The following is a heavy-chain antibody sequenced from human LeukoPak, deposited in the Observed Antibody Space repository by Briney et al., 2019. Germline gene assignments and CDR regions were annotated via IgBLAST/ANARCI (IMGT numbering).Heavy chain of an antibody. D-gene: IGHD5-18*01. CDR2: INHSGST. Sequence: SETLSLTCAVYGGSFSGYYWSWIRQPPGKGLEWIGEINHSGSTNYNPSLKSRVTISVDTSKNQFSLKLSSVTAADTAVYYCAREAYSSSWHYYYYYGMDVWGQGTMVTVSS. V-gene: IGHV4-34*01. CDR1: GGSFSGYY. J-gene: IGHJ6*02. CDR3: AREAYSSSWHYYYYYGMDV.